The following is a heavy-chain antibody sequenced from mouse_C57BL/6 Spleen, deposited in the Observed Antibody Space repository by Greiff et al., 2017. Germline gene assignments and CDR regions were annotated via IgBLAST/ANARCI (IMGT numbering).Heavy chain of an antibody. J-gene: IGHJ2*01. CDR3: ARGGYDTLFDY. V-gene: IGHV1-52*01. CDR1: GYTFTSYW. Sequence: QVQLQQPGAELVRPGSSVKLSCKASGYTFTSYWMHWVKQRPIQGLEWIGNIDPSDSETHYNQQFKDKATLTVDKSSSTAYMQLSSLTSEDSAVYYCARGGYDTLFDYWGQGTTLTVSS. D-gene: IGHD2-14*01. CDR2: IDPSDSET.